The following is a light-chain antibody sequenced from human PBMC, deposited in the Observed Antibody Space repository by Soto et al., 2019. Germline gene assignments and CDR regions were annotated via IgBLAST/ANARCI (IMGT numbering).Light chain of an antibody. V-gene: IGKV1-6*01. J-gene: IGKJ1*01. CDR1: QGIRND. CDR3: LQDYNYPRT. CDR2: AAS. Sequence: AIQMTQSRSSLSASVGDRVTITCRASQGIRNDLGWYQQKPGKAHKLLIYAASSLQSGVPSRFSGSGSGTDFTLTISSLQPEDFATYYCLQDYNYPRTFGQGTKVEIK.